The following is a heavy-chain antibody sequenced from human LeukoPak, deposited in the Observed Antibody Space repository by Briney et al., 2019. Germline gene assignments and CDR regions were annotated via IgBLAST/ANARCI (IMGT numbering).Heavy chain of an antibody. J-gene: IGHJ6*03. Sequence: ASVMVSRKASGYTFTGYQIHWVRQAPGQGLEWMGWINPDTGGTKYAQKFQGRVTMTRDTSITTAYMEMSKLRSDDTAVYYCARLRPGAETFFYYYTDVWGKGTTVTVSS. V-gene: IGHV1-2*02. D-gene: IGHD1-26*01. CDR2: INPDTGGT. CDR3: ARLRPGAETFFYYYTDV. CDR1: GYTFTGYQ.